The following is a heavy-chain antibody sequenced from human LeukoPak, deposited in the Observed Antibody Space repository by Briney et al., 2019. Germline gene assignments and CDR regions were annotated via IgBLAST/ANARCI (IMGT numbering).Heavy chain of an antibody. CDR1: GFIFNKAW. Sequence: GGSLRLSCAASGFIFNKAWMNWVRQAPGKGPEWVGRIKSNNDGGTTDYASPVEGRFIISRDDSKNTIYLQMNRLIIDDTAIYYCTPVMVEDRGFWGQGTLVTVSS. CDR2: IKSNNDGGTT. V-gene: IGHV3-15*01. D-gene: IGHD2-21*01. CDR3: TPVMVEDRGF. J-gene: IGHJ4*02.